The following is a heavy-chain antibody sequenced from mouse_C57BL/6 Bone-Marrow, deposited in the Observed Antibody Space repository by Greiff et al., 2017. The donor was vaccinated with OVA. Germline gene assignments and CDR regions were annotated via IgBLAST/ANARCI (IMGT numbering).Heavy chain of an antibody. CDR3: ARRNYGSSYELDY. V-gene: IGHV1-53*01. CDR2: INPSNGGT. D-gene: IGHD1-1*01. J-gene: IGHJ2*01. Sequence: QVQLQQPGTELVKPGASVKLSCKASGYTFTSYWMHWVKQRPGQGLEWIGNINPSNGGTNYNEKFKSKATLTVDKSSSTAYMELRSLTSEDSAVYYCARRNYGSSYELDYWGQGTTLTVSS. CDR1: GYTFTSYW.